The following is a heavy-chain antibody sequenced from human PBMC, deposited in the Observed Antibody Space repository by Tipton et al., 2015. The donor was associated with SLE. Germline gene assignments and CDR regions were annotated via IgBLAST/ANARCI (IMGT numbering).Heavy chain of an antibody. Sequence: TLSLTCAVSGYSISTTYHWGWIRQPPGKGLGWIGSIYHSGSTSYNPSLKSRVSISVDTSKNQISLKLSSVTAADTAVYYRARAPTAYHTFDIWGQGTMVTVSS. CDR3: ARAPTAYHTFDI. J-gene: IGHJ3*02. CDR2: IYHSGST. CDR1: GYSISTTYH. V-gene: IGHV4-38-2*01.